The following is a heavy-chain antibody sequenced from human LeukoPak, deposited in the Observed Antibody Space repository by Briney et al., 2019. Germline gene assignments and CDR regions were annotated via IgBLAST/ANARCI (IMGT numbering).Heavy chain of an antibody. CDR1: GGSISSSRYY. Sequence: SETLSLTCTVSGGSISSSRYYWGWIRQPPGKGLEWIGEINHSGSTNYNPSLKSRVTISVDTSKNQFSLKLSSVTAADTAVYYCARGGPDSSGYYYYYYYMDVWGKGTTVTVSS. J-gene: IGHJ6*03. CDR3: ARGGPDSSGYYYYYYYMDV. CDR2: INHSGST. V-gene: IGHV4-39*07. D-gene: IGHD3-22*01.